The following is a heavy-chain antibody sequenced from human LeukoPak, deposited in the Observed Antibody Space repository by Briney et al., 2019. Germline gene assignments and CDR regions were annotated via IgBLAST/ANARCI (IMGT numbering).Heavy chain of an antibody. CDR3: ARVRGGLPDY. D-gene: IGHD5-12*01. Sequence: PSETLSLTCAVYGGSFSGYYWSWIRQPPWKGLEWIGEINHSGSTNYNPSLKSRVTISVDTSKNQFSLKLSSVTAADTAVYYCARVRGGLPDYWGQGTLVTVSS. V-gene: IGHV4-34*01. CDR2: INHSGST. J-gene: IGHJ4*02. CDR1: GGSFSGYY.